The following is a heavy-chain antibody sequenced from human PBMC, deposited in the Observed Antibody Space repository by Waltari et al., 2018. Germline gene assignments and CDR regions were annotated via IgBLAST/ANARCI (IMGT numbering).Heavy chain of an antibody. CDR3: ARHGDYGPDWYFDL. CDR1: GYSISSGYY. CDR2: IYHSGST. Sequence: QVQLQESGPGLVKPSETLSLTCAVSGYSISSGYYWGWLRQPPGKGLEWIGSIYHSGSTYYNPSLKSRVTISVDTSKNQFSLKLSSVTAADTAVYYCARHGDYGPDWYFDLWGRGTLVTVSS. V-gene: IGHV4-38-2*01. J-gene: IGHJ2*01. D-gene: IGHD4-17*01.